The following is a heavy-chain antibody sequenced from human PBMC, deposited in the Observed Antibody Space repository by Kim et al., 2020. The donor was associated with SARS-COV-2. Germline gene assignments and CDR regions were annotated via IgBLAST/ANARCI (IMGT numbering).Heavy chain of an antibody. CDR1: GFTFDDYA. CDR2: ISWNSGSI. J-gene: IGHJ6*02. CDR3: AKVYSGAVAGTGRYYYGMDV. V-gene: IGHV3-9*01. Sequence: GGSLRLSCAASGFTFDDYAMHWVRQAPGKGLEWVSGISWNSGSIGYADSVKGRFTISRDNAKNSLYLQMNSLRAEDTALYYCAKVYSGAVAGTGRYYYGMDVWGQGTTVTVSS. D-gene: IGHD6-19*01.